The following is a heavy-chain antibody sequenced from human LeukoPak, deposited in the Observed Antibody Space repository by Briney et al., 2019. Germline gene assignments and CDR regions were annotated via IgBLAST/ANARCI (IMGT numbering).Heavy chain of an antibody. D-gene: IGHD3-10*01. CDR1: GFTFSSYS. J-gene: IGHJ4*02. Sequence: GGSLRLSCAASGFTFSSYSMNWVRQAPGKGLEWVSSISSSSSYIYYADSVKGRFTISRDNAKNSLYLQMNSLRAEDTAVYYCARLLWFGERPLFDYWGQGTLVTVSS. CDR2: ISSSSSYI. V-gene: IGHV3-21*01. CDR3: ARLLWFGERPLFDY.